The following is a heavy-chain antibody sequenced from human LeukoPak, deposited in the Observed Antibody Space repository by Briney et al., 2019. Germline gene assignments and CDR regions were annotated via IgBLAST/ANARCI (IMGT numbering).Heavy chain of an antibody. J-gene: IGHJ4*02. V-gene: IGHV3-30*03. D-gene: IGHD3-10*01. CDR3: ATDGTFYYGSAVEDY. Sequence: PGRSLRLSCAASGFTFSSYGMHWVRQAPGKGLEWVAVLSYGGSTKYYADSVKGRSTISRDNSKDTLYLQMNSLRTEDTAVYYCATDGTFYYGSAVEDYWGQGTLVTVSS. CDR2: LSYGGSTK. CDR1: GFTFSSYG.